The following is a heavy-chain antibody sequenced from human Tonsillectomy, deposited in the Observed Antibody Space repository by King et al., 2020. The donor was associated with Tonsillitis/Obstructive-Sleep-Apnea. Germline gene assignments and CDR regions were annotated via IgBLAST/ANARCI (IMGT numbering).Heavy chain of an antibody. CDR3: ARAYYDFWSGYSPGNYYFDY. J-gene: IGHJ4*02. V-gene: IGHV3-53*01. CDR1: GFTVSSNY. Sequence: VQLVESGGGLIQPGGSLRLSCAASGFTVSSNYMSWVRQAPGKGLEWVSVIYSGGSTYYADSVKGRFTISRDNSKNTLYLQMKSLRAEDTAVYYCARAYYDFWSGYSPGNYYFDYWGQGTLVTVSS. D-gene: IGHD3-3*01. CDR2: IYSGGST.